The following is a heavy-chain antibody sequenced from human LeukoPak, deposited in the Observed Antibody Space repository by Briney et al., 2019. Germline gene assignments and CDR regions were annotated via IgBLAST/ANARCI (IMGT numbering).Heavy chain of an antibody. CDR3: ASSSSWARFDP. J-gene: IGHJ5*02. Sequence: GGSLRLSCAASGFTFSSYWMSWVRQAPGKGPEWVANIKQDGSEKYYVDSVKGRFTISRDNAKNSLYLRMNSLRAEDTAVYYCASSSSWARFDPWGQGTLVTVSS. CDR2: IKQDGSEK. D-gene: IGHD6-13*01. V-gene: IGHV3-7*03. CDR1: GFTFSSYW.